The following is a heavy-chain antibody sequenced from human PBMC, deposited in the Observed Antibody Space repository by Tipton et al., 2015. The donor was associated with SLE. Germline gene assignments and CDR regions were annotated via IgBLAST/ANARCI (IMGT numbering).Heavy chain of an antibody. V-gene: IGHV3-11*04. CDR2: MSSSGLSI. CDR1: GFTVSYNY. Sequence: SLRLSCAASGFTVSYNYMIWVRQAPGKGLEWVSYMSSSGLSIYYGDSVKGRVSISKDNAKNSLYLQMNSLSAEDTAVYYCARADYQADYFDFYMDVWGKGTTVTVSS. D-gene: IGHD2/OR15-2a*01. J-gene: IGHJ6*03. CDR3: ARADYQADYFDFYMDV.